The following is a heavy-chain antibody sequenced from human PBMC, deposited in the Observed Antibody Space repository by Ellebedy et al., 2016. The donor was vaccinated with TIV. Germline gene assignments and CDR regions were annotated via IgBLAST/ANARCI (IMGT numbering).Heavy chain of an antibody. D-gene: IGHD6-19*01. Sequence: AASVKVSCKASGYTFTGYYMHWVRQAPGQGLEWMGWINPNSGGTNYAQKFQGRVTMTRDTSISTAYMELSRLRSDDTAVYYCARDLYSSGWYNDYYYYYGMDVWGQGTTVTVSS. J-gene: IGHJ6*02. CDR1: GYTFTGYY. V-gene: IGHV1-2*02. CDR2: INPNSGGT. CDR3: ARDLYSSGWYNDYYYYYGMDV.